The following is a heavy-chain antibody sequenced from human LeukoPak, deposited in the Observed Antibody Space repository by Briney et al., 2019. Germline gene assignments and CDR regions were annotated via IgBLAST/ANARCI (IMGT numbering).Heavy chain of an antibody. CDR1: GDSVSSNSAA. D-gene: IGHD3-22*01. CDR2: TYYRSNWYN. J-gene: IGHJ6*02. Sequence: PSQTLSLTCAISGDSVSSNSAAWNWIRQSPSRGLEWLGRTYYRSNWYNDYAVSVKSRITINPDTSKNQFSLQLNSVTPEDTAVYYCARDIWDVYYYDSSGYYHDYYYGMDVWGQGTTVTVSS. V-gene: IGHV6-1*01. CDR3: ARDIWDVYYYDSSGYYHDYYYGMDV.